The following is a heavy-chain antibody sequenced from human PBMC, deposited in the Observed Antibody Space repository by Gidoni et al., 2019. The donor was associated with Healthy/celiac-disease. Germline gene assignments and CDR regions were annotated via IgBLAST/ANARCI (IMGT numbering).Heavy chain of an antibody. CDR1: GYTFTSYY. Sequence: QVQLVQSGAEVKKPGASVKVSCKASGYTFTSYYMHWVRQAPGQGLEWMGIINPSGGSTSYAQKFQGRVTMTRDTSTSTVYMELSSLRSEDTAVYYCARDRNKQWLAYGNLVGWFDPWGQGTLVTVSS. D-gene: IGHD6-19*01. V-gene: IGHV1-46*01. CDR3: ARDRNKQWLAYGNLVGWFDP. J-gene: IGHJ5*02. CDR2: INPSGGST.